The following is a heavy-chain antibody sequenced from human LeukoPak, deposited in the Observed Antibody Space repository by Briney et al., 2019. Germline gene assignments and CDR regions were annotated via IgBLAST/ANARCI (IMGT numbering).Heavy chain of an antibody. J-gene: IGHJ4*02. CDR3: AKGGDYDILTADD. D-gene: IGHD3-9*01. Sequence: GGSLRLSCAASGFTFDDYAMHWVRQAPGKGLEWVSGISWNSGSIGYADSVKGRFTISRDNAKNSLYLHMNSLRAEDTALYYCAKGGDYDILTADDWGQGTLVTVSS. CDR1: GFTFDDYA. CDR2: ISWNSGSI. V-gene: IGHV3-9*01.